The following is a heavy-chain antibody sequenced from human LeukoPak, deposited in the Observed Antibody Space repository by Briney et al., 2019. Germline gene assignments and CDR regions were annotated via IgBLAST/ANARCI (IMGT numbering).Heavy chain of an antibody. J-gene: IGHJ2*01. CDR2: VYYSGST. CDR3: ARDQTTVTTLEYFDL. CDR1: GGSISSGNYY. V-gene: IGHV4-61*01. D-gene: IGHD4-17*01. Sequence: SETLSLTCTVSGGSISSGNYYWSWIRQPPGKGLEWIGYVYYSGSTNYNPSLKSRVTISVDTSKNQFSLKLSSVTAADTAVYYCARDQTTVTTLEYFDLWGRGTLVTVSS.